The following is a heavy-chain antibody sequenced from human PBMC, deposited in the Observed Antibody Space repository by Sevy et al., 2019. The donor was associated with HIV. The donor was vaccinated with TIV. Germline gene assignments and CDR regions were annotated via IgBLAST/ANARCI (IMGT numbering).Heavy chain of an antibody. V-gene: IGHV3-23*01. J-gene: IGHJ4*02. D-gene: IGHD3-10*01. CDR3: AKGNYGTGTQYFDY. CDR1: GFTFNNYG. Sequence: GGSLRLSCAASGFTFNNYGMFWVRQAPEEGLEWVSGITGGGGSTYYAASVKGRFTVSRDSSRNTLYLQMNSPRVEDTAVYYCAKGNYGTGTQYFDYWGQGILVTVSS. CDR2: ITGGGGST.